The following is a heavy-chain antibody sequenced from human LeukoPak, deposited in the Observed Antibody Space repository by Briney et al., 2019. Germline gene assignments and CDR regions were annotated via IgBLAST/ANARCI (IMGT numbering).Heavy chain of an antibody. CDR3: ADYGVSGVRNNFY. J-gene: IGHJ4*02. CDR2: ISVASNT. V-gene: IGHV3-23*01. Sequence: GGSLRLSCAASGLAFSSYTMSWVRQGPGKGLERVSTISVASNTFYTDSVKGRFTISRDNSRNTVYLQMTSLRADDTAVYYCADYGVSGVRNNFYWGQGTLVTVSS. D-gene: IGHD3-3*01. CDR1: GLAFSSYT.